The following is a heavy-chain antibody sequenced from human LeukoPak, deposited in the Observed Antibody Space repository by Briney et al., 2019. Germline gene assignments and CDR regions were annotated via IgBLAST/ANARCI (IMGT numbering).Heavy chain of an antibody. CDR1: GLTFSSYA. Sequence: PGGSLRLSCAASGLTFSSYAMSWVRQAPGKGLEWVSAISGSGGSTYYADSVKGRFTISRDNSKNTLYLQMNSLRAEDTAVYYCAKDSLRLVVVTAIPDYWGQGTLVTVSS. D-gene: IGHD2-21*02. J-gene: IGHJ4*02. CDR2: ISGSGGST. V-gene: IGHV3-23*01. CDR3: AKDSLRLVVVTAIPDY.